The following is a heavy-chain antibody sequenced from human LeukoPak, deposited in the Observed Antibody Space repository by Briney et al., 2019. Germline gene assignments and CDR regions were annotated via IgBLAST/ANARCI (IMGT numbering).Heavy chain of an antibody. CDR2: ISGYNGNT. CDR1: GYTFTSYG. V-gene: IGHV1-18*01. Sequence: ASVKVSCKASGYTFTSYGISWVRQAPGQGLEWMGWISGYNGNTNYAQKLQGRVTMTTDTSTSTAYMELRSLRSDDTAVYYCARVGHSSGWYPLALDIWGQGTMVTVSS. CDR3: ARVGHSSGWYPLALDI. D-gene: IGHD6-19*01. J-gene: IGHJ3*02.